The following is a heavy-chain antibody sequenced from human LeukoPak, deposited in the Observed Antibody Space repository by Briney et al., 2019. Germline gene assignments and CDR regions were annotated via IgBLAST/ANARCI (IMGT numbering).Heavy chain of an antibody. Sequence: GGSLRLSCAASGFTFSSYGMHWVRQAPGKGLEWVAFIRYDGSNKYYADSVKGRFTISRDNSKNTLYLQMNSLRAEDTAVYYCARSAAGILVYYFDYWGQGTLVTVSS. D-gene: IGHD6-13*01. V-gene: IGHV3-30*02. CDR2: IRYDGSNK. CDR3: ARSAAGILVYYFDY. CDR1: GFTFSSYG. J-gene: IGHJ4*02.